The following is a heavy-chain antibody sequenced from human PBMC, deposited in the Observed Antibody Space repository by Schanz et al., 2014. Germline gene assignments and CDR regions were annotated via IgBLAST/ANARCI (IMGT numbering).Heavy chain of an antibody. CDR2: ISYDGRHK. J-gene: IGHJ4*02. V-gene: IGHV3-33*05. D-gene: IGHD3-10*01. CDR1: GFTFRDFG. Sequence: QVQLVESGGGVVQPGGSLRLSCAASGFTFRDFGLHWVRQAPGKGLEWVAIISYDGRHKNYADSVKGRFTISRDNSKNTLHLQMNSLRADDTAVYYCAKKGGDYGSGSYQIIDDWGQGTLVTVSS. CDR3: AKKGGDYGSGSYQIIDD.